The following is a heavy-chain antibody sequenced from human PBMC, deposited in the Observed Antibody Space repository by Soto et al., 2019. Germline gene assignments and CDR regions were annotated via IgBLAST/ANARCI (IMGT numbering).Heavy chain of an antibody. CDR3: AKGTAVTPQHDAFEI. V-gene: IGHV3-23*01. Sequence: EVQLLESGGGLVQPGGSLRLSCAASGFAFSNYAMTWVRQAPGKGLEWVSTISGSGGYTYYGDSVKGRFTISRDDSKNTLYLQMSSLRDEDTAVYYCAKGTAVTPQHDAFEIWAKGPMVTVSS. CDR1: GFAFSNYA. CDR2: ISGSGGYT. D-gene: IGHD4-17*01. J-gene: IGHJ3*02.